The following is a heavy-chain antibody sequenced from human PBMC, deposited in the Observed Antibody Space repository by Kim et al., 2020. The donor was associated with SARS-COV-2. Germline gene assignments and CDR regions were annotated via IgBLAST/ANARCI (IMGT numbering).Heavy chain of an antibody. CDR1: GFTFSNAW. D-gene: IGHD3-16*01. Sequence: GGSLRLSCAASGFTFSNAWMSWVRQAPGKGLEWVGRIKSKTDGGTTDYAAPVKGRFTISRDDSKNTLYLQMNSLKTEDTAVYYCTTGLRGNDAFDIWGQGTMVTVSS. J-gene: IGHJ3*02. V-gene: IGHV3-15*01. CDR2: IKSKTDGGTT. CDR3: TTGLRGNDAFDI.